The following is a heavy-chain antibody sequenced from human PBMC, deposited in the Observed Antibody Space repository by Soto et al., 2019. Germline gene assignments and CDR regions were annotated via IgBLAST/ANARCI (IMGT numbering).Heavy chain of an antibody. V-gene: IGHV3-9*01. J-gene: IGHJ4*02. CDR2: ITWNSDSL. Sequence: EVQLVESGGGLVQPGRSLRLSCAASGFVFEDYAMHWVRQAPGKGREWVSSITWNSDSLAYTGSVKGRFTISRDNAKNSLYLEMDSLRLEDTALYYCTKSRGVAGRPLDDWGQGTLVTVSS. CDR1: GFVFEDYA. D-gene: IGHD6-6*01. CDR3: TKSRGVAGRPLDD.